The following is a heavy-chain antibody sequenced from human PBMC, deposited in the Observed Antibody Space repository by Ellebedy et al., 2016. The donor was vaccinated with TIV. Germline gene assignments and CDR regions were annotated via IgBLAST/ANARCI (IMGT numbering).Heavy chain of an antibody. V-gene: IGHV3-33*01. CDR1: GFTFSSYG. CDR2: IWYDGSNK. J-gene: IGHJ4*02. CDR3: ARDVNWDGGNPFFWLDY. D-gene: IGHD4-23*01. Sequence: GESLKISXAASGFTFSSYGMHWVRQAPGKGLEWVAVIWYDGSNKYYADSVKGRFTISRDNSKNTLYLQMNSLRAEDTAVYYCARDVNWDGGNPFFWLDYWGQGTLVTVSS.